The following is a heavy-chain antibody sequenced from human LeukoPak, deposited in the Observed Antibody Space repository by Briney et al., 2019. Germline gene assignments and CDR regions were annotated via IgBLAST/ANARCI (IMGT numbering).Heavy chain of an antibody. CDR2: ISGSGGST. CDR3: ARLFSGWFGELWDY. D-gene: IGHD3-10*01. V-gene: IGHV3-23*01. J-gene: IGHJ4*02. CDR1: GFTFSSYA. Sequence: GGSLRLSCAASGFTFSSYAMSWVRQAPGKGLEWVSAISGSGGSTYYADSVKGRFTISRDNSKNTLYLQMNSLRAEDTAVYYCARLFSGWFGELWDYWGQGTLVTVSS.